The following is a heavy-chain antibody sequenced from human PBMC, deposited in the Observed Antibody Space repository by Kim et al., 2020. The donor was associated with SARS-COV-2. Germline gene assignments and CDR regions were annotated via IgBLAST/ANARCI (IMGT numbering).Heavy chain of an antibody. CDR3: AGTTGYYGDYFDY. J-gene: IGHJ4*02. CDR2: IYYSGST. CDR1: GGSVSSGSYY. V-gene: IGHV4-61*01. D-gene: IGHD3-9*01. Sequence: SETLSLTCTVSGGSVSSGSYYWSWIRQPPGKGLEWIGYIYYSGSTNYNPSLKSRVTISVDTSKNQFSLKLSSVTAADTAVYYCAGTTGYYGDYFDYWGQGTLVTVSS.